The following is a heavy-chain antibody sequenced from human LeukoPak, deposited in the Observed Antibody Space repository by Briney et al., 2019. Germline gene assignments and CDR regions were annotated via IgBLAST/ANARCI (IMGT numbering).Heavy chain of an antibody. CDR3: ARDGGAAAGSFDY. CDR2: ISSNGGST. CDR1: GFTFSSYA. D-gene: IGHD6-13*01. J-gene: IGHJ4*02. Sequence: GSLRLSCAASGFTFSSYAMHWVRQAPGKGLEYVSAISSNGGSTYYANSVKGRFTISRDNSKNTLYLQMGSLRAEDMAVYYCARDGGAAAGSFDYWGQGTLVTVSS. V-gene: IGHV3-64*01.